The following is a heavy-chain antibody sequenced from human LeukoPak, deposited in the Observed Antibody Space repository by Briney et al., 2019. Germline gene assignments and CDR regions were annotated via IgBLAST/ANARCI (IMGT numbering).Heavy chain of an antibody. CDR1: GFTFSTYG. CDR2: IWYDGSDK. CDR3: AREGGQQLGSFDY. D-gene: IGHD6-13*01. Sequence: PGGSLRLSCAASGFTFSTYGMHWVRQAPGQGLEWVAIIWYDGSDKYYADSVKGRFVISRDNSKNTLYLQMNSLKVEDTAVYYCAREGGQQLGSFDYWAREPWSPSPQ. J-gene: IGHJ4*02. V-gene: IGHV3-33*01.